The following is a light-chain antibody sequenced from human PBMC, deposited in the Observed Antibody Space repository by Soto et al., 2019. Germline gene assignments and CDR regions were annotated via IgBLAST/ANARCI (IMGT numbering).Light chain of an antibody. CDR2: AAS. CDR3: QRYDTYPLA. CDR1: RPISTY. J-gene: IGKJ1*01. V-gene: IGKV1-8*01. Sequence: AIRMTQSPSSISAFTGDRVTITCRTSRPISTYLAWYQQKPGKTPTLLMYAASTLQSGVPSRFSGSGSGTDFTLTISCLQSEDFATYYCQRYDTYPLAFGQGTNIEIK.